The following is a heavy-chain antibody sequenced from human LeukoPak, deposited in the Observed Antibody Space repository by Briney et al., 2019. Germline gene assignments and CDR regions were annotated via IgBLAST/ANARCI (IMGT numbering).Heavy chain of an antibody. D-gene: IGHD3-10*01. CDR3: AKFKELTPGMDV. J-gene: IGHJ6*02. CDR1: GFTFSSYA. CDR2: ISGSGGST. Sequence: PGGSLRLSCAASGFTFSSYAMSWVRRAPGKGLEWVSAISGSGGSTYYADSVKGRFTISRDNSKNTLYLQMNSLRAEDTAVYYCAKFKELTPGMDVWGQGTTVTVSS. V-gene: IGHV3-23*01.